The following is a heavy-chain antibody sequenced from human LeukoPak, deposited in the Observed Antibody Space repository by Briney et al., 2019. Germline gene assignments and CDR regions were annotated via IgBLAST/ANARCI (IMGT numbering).Heavy chain of an antibody. CDR3: ARVKRSSGWVDY. D-gene: IGHD6-19*01. CDR1: GGSISSSSYY. Sequence: SETLSLTCTVSGGSISSSSYYWGWIRQPPGKGLEWIGSIYYSGSTYYNPSLKSRVTISVDKSKNQFSLKLSSVTAADTAVYYCARVKRSSGWVDYWGQGTLVTVSS. J-gene: IGHJ4*02. CDR2: IYYSGST. V-gene: IGHV4-39*07.